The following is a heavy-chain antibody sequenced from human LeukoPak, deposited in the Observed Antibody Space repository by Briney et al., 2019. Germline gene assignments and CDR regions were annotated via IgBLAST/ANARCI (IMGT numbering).Heavy chain of an antibody. V-gene: IGHV4-59*01. CDR3: ARSGYCSGGSCYSWVYFDY. Sequence: PSETLSLTCTVSGGSISSYYWSWIRQPPGKGLEWIGYIYYSGSTNYNPSLKSRVTISVDTSKNQFPLKLSSVTAADTAVYYCARSGYCSGGSCYSWVYFDYWGQGTLVTVSS. D-gene: IGHD2-15*01. CDR2: IYYSGST. J-gene: IGHJ4*02. CDR1: GGSISSYY.